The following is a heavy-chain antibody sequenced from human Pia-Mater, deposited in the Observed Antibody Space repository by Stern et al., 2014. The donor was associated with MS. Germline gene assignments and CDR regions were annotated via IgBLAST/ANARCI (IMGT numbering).Heavy chain of an antibody. CDR3: ARIYCSGDECYHSFDT. CDR1: GYRFSTFY. D-gene: IGHD3-16*02. V-gene: IGHV1-2*06. J-gene: IGHJ4*02. CDR2: IDPGSGAT. Sequence: VQLEESGAEVKKPGASVKVSCKASGYRFSTFYLHWLRQAPGQGLQWIGQIDPGSGATNSSQTFQGRLTMTRDRSITTAYLELSGLRSDDTAVYYCARIYCSGDECYHSFDTWGQGTLVTVSS.